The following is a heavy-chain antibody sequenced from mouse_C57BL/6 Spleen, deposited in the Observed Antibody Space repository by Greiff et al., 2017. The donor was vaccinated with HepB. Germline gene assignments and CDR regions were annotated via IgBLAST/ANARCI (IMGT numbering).Heavy chain of an antibody. CDR3: ASDRGDGGFAY. V-gene: IGHV2-6*01. CDR1: GFSLTSYG. CDR2: IWGVGST. J-gene: IGHJ3*01. Sequence: QVHVKQSGPGLVAPSQSLSITCTVSGFSLTSYGVDWVRQSPGKGLEWLGVIWGVGSTNYNSALKSRLSISKDNSKSQVFLKMNSLQTDDTAMYYCASDRGDGGFAYWGQGTLVTVSA. D-gene: IGHD3-3*01.